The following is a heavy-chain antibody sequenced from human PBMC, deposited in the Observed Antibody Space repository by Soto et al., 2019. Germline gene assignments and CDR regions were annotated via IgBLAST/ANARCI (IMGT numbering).Heavy chain of an antibody. D-gene: IGHD6-13*01. CDR2: INPNSGGT. Sequence: ASVKVSCKASGYTFTGYYMHWVRQAPGQGLEWMGWINPNSGGTNYAQKFQGRVTMTRDTSISTAYMELSRLRSDDTAVYYCARRPGLAAAGTWLDPWGQGTLVTVS. J-gene: IGHJ5*02. CDR3: ARRPGLAAAGTWLDP. V-gene: IGHV1-2*02. CDR1: GYTFTGYY.